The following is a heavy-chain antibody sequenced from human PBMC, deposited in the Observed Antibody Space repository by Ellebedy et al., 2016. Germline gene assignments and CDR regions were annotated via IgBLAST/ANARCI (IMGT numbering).Heavy chain of an antibody. D-gene: IGHD3-10*01. Sequence: GGSLRLXXAASGFTFSSYDMHWVRQATGKGLEWVSAIGTAGDTYYPGSVKGRFTISRENAKNSLYLQMNSLRAGDTAVYYCARSYYYGSGSYDDYGMDVWGRGTTVTVSS. J-gene: IGHJ6*02. CDR2: IGTAGDT. V-gene: IGHV3-13*01. CDR3: ARSYYYGSGSYDDYGMDV. CDR1: GFTFSSYD.